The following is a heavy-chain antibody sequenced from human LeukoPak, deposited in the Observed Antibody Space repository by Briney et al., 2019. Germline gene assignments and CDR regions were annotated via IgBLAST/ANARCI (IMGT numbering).Heavy chain of an antibody. D-gene: IGHD2-15*01. J-gene: IGHJ6*02. CDR1: GYTFTSYY. CDR3: AKGIGPANYYYYGMDV. V-gene: IGHV1-46*01. Sequence: ASVKVSCKASGYTFTSYYMHWVRQAPGQGLEWMGIINPSGGSTSYAQKFQGRVTMTRDTSTSTVYMELSSLRSEDTAVYYCAKGIGPANYYYYGMDVWGQGTTVTVSS. CDR2: INPSGGST.